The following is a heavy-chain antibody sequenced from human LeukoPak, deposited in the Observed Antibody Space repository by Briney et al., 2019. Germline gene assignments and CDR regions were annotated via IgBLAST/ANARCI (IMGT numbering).Heavy chain of an antibody. Sequence: SETLSLTCAVYGGSFRGYYWSWIRQPPGKGLEWIGEINHSGSTNYNPSLKSRVTISVDTSKNQFSLKLSSVTAADTAVYYCARAPTRASTPGPWGQGTLVTVSS. J-gene: IGHJ5*02. CDR3: ARAPTRASTPGP. D-gene: IGHD2-2*01. CDR2: INHSGST. CDR1: GGSFRGYY. V-gene: IGHV4-34*01.